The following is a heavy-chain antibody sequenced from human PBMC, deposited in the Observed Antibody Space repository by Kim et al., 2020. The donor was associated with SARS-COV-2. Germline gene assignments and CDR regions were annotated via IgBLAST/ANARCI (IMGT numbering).Heavy chain of an antibody. V-gene: IGHV4-59*01. J-gene: IGHJ4*02. Sequence: SETLSLTCTVSGGSISSYYWSWIRQPPGKGLEWIGYIYYSGSTNYNPSLKSRVTISVDTSKNQFSLKLSSVTAADTAVYYCARWGGLRYFDRIYYFDYWGQGTLVTVSS. CDR3: ARWGGLRYFDRIYYFDY. D-gene: IGHD3-9*01. CDR2: IYYSGST. CDR1: GGSISSYY.